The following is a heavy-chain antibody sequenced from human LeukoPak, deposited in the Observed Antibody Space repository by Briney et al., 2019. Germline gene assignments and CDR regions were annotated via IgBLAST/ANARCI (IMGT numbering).Heavy chain of an antibody. CDR1: GFTVSSNY. D-gene: IGHD1-1*01. CDR2: IYRGGST. Sequence: PGGSWRLSCAPSGFTVSSNYMGGVRQAPGKGLEGVSVIYRGGSTYYADSVKGRVTISRDNSKNTLYLQMNSLRAEDTAVYYCAGQTGTTYRDAFDIWGQGTMVTVSS. J-gene: IGHJ3*02. CDR3: AGQTGTTYRDAFDI. V-gene: IGHV3-66*04.